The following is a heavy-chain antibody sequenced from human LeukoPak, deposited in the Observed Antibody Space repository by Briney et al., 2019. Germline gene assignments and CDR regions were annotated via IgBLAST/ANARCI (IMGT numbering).Heavy chain of an antibody. CDR3: ARGRVLNYGSGSPYYFDY. D-gene: IGHD3-10*01. CDR2: ISYDGSNK. CDR1: GFTFSSYG. J-gene: IGHJ4*02. Sequence: GRSLRLSCAASGFTFSSYGMHWVRQAPGKGLEWVAVISYDGSNKHYADSVKGRFTISRDNSKNTLYLQMNSLRAEDTAVYYCARGRVLNYGSGSPYYFDYWGQGTLVTVSS. V-gene: IGHV3-30*03.